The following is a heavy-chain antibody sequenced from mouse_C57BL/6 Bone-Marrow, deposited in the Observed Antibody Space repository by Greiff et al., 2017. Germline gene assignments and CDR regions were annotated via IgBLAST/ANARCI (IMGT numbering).Heavy chain of an antibody. V-gene: IGHV1-81*01. Sequence: QVQLQQSGAELARPGASVKLSCKASGYTFTSYGISWVKQRTGQGLEWIGEIFPRSGNTYYNEKFKGKATLTADTSSSTAYMDLRSLTSEDSAVDVCAIYYYGSSDVEFAYWGQGTLVTVSA. CDR2: IFPRSGNT. J-gene: IGHJ3*01. CDR1: GYTFTSYG. CDR3: AIYYYGSSDVEFAY. D-gene: IGHD1-1*01.